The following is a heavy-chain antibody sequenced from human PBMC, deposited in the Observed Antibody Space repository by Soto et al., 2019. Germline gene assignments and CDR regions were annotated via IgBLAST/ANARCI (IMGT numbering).Heavy chain of an antibody. Sequence: QLQLQESGPGLVKPSETLSLTCTVSGGSISSSSYYWGWIRQPPGKGLEWIGSIYYSGSTYYNPSLKSRVTISVDTSKNQFSLKLSSVTAADTAVCYCASVLRFLEWSSYYYYMDVWGKGTTVTVSS. CDR1: GGSISSSSYY. J-gene: IGHJ6*03. D-gene: IGHD3-3*01. CDR2: IYYSGST. V-gene: IGHV4-39*01. CDR3: ASVLRFLEWSSYYYYMDV.